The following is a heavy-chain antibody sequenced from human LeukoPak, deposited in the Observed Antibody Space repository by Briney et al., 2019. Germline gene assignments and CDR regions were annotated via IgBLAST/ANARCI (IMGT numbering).Heavy chain of an antibody. J-gene: IGHJ5*02. Sequence: ASVKVSCKASGYTFTSYAMHWVRQAPGQGLEWMGWINPNSGGTNYAQKFQGRVTMTRDTSISTAYMELSRLRSDDTAVYYCARLRDGYNFRRFDPWGQGTLVTVSS. V-gene: IGHV1-2*02. CDR3: ARLRDGYNFRRFDP. D-gene: IGHD5-24*01. CDR2: INPNSGGT. CDR1: GYTFTSYA.